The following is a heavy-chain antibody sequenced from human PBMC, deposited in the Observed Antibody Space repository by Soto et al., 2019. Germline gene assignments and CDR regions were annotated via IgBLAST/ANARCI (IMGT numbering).Heavy chain of an antibody. D-gene: IGHD2-2*01. Sequence: PGGSLRLSCAASGFPFSNYAMSWVRQAPGKGLEWVSVVSGDGDETYYADSVKGRFTISRDNSKNTLFLQMNSLGVEDTAVYYCSSTSWATYYYYGMDVWGQGTTGTVSS. CDR3: SSTSWATYYYYGMDV. J-gene: IGHJ6*02. CDR2: VSGDGDET. CDR1: GFPFSNYA. V-gene: IGHV3-23*01.